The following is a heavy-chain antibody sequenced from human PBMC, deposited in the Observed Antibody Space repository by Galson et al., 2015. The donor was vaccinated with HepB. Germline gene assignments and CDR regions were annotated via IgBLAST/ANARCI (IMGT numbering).Heavy chain of an antibody. J-gene: IGHJ3*02. CDR2: IDPSDSYS. CDR3: ARHDYYDTSGSCDAFDI. D-gene: IGHD3-22*01. Sequence: QSGAEVKKPGESLRISCKGSGYSFTSYWISWVRQMPGKGLEWMGRIDPSDSYSNYSPSFQGHVTISADKSSSTAYLQWSSLKASDIAMYYCARHDYYDTSGSCDAFDIWGRGTMVTVSS. V-gene: IGHV5-10-1*01. CDR1: GYSFTSYW.